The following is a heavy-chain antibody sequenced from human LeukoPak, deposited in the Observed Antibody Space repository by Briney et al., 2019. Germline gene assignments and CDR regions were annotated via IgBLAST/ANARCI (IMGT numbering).Heavy chain of an antibody. CDR2: IYHSGST. CDR3: ASNYCSGGSCYLV. J-gene: IGHJ4*02. D-gene: IGHD2-15*01. Sequence: KPSGTLSLTCAVSGGSISSSNWWSWVRPPPGKGLEWIGEIYHSGSTNYNPSLKSRVTISVDKSKNQFSLKLSSVTAANTAVYYCASNYCSGGSCYLVWGQGTLVTVSS. V-gene: IGHV4-4*02. CDR1: GGSISSSNW.